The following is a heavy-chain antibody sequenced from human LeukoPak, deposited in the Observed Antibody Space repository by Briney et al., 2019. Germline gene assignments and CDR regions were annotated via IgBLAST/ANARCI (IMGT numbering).Heavy chain of an antibody. V-gene: IGHV1-2*02. D-gene: IGHD6-13*01. CDR2: INPNSGGT. J-gene: IGHJ5*02. CDR1: GYTFTGYY. Sequence: ASARVSCMASGYTFTGYYMHWVRQAPGAGRERRGWINPNSGGTSYAQKFQGMVTMIRDTSISTAYMELSRLRSDDTAVYYCAREHSSSWYNWFDPGGQGTLVTVSA. CDR3: AREHSSSWYNWFDP.